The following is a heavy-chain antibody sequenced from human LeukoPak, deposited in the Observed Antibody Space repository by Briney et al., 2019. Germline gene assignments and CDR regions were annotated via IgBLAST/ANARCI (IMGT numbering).Heavy chain of an antibody. V-gene: IGHV4-59*01. CDR2: IDHTGTT. Sequence: SETLSLTCSVSDDSITIYYWTWLRQPPGKGLEWIGYIDHTGTTNYNPSLNSRVTISRDTSKNHFSLQLSSVTAADTAVYFCARGRVSSSTWHSTYYYYFYMDVWGKGTTVTVSS. D-gene: IGHD4-11*01. CDR3: ARGRVSSSTWHSTYYYYFYMDV. CDR1: DDSITIYY. J-gene: IGHJ6*03.